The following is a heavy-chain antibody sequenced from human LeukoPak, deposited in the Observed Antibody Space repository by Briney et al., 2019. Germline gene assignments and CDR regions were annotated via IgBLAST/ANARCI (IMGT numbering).Heavy chain of an antibody. CDR3: AKSVGRFYDYVWGSPFDY. V-gene: IGHV3-30*02. Sequence: GGSLRLSCAASGFTFSSYAMHWVRQAPGKGLEWVAFIRYDGSNKYYADSVKGRFTISRDNSKNTLYLQMNSLRAEDTAVYYCAKSVGRFYDYVWGSPFDYWGQGTLVTVSS. CDR1: GFTFSSYA. J-gene: IGHJ4*02. CDR2: IRYDGSNK. D-gene: IGHD3-16*01.